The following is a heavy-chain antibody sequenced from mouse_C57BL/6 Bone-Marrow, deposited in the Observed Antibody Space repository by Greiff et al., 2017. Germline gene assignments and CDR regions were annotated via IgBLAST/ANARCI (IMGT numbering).Heavy chain of an antibody. Sequence: QVQLQQSGAELARPGASVKLSCKASGYTFTSYGISWVKQRTGQGLEWIGEIYPRSGNTYYNEKFKGKATLTADKSYSPAYMELRSLTSEDSAVYFCARDSSGPWFAYWGQGTLVTVSA. J-gene: IGHJ3*01. CDR3: ARDSSGPWFAY. D-gene: IGHD3-2*02. V-gene: IGHV1-81*01. CDR2: IYPRSGNT. CDR1: GYTFTSYG.